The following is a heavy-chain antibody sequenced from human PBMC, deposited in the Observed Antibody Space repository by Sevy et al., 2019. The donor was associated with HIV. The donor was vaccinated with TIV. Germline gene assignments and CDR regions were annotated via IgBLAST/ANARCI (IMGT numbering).Heavy chain of an antibody. CDR1: GFTFSSYA. V-gene: IGHV3-23*01. J-gene: IGHJ6*02. D-gene: IGHD2-15*01. CDR3: AKAPPGHCSSGSCPRAYYYYGMDV. Sequence: GGSLRLPCAASGFTFSSYAMNWVRQAPGKGLEWVSAISGRGGSTYYADSLEGRFTISKDNSKSTLYLQMNSLRVEDTAVYYCAKAPPGHCSSGSCPRAYYYYGMDVWGQGTTVTVSS. CDR2: ISGRGGST.